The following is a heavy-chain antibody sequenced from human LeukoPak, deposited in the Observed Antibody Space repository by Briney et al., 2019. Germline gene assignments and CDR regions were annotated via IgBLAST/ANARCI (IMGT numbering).Heavy chain of an antibody. V-gene: IGHV3-48*02. CDR1: GFTFSRYI. J-gene: IGHJ4*02. Sequence: PGGSLRLSCAPSGFTFSRYIMNWVRQAPGRGLEWVSYISSSSSTIDYADSVKGRLTTSRDNAKNSLYLQMNSLRDEDTAVYYCARTAYYDISTGYPYYFDYWGQGTLVTVSS. CDR3: ARTAYYDISTGYPYYFDY. D-gene: IGHD3-9*01. CDR2: ISSSSSTI.